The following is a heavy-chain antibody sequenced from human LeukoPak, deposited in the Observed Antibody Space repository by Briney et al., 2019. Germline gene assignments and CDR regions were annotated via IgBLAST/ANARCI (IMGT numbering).Heavy chain of an antibody. CDR2: ISAYNGNT. Sequence: ASVKVSCKASGYTFTSYGISWVRQAPGQGLEWMGWISAYNGNTNYAQKPQGRVTMTTDTSTSTAYMELRSLRSDDTAVYYCARDLGDYSNPFYFDYWGQGTLVTVSS. J-gene: IGHJ4*02. CDR3: ARDLGDYSNPFYFDY. V-gene: IGHV1-18*01. CDR1: GYTFTSYG. D-gene: IGHD4-4*01.